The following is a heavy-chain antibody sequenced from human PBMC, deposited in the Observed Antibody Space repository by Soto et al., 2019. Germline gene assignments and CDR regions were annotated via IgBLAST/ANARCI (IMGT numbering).Heavy chain of an antibody. CDR1: GFTFSSYA. J-gene: IGHJ4*02. CDR3: AKEIVAAAYVETSPFDF. V-gene: IGHV3-23*01. D-gene: IGHD5-12*01. CDR2: SDGSGGDT. Sequence: EVQLLESGGGWVQPGGSLRLSCAASGFTFSSYAMGWVRQAPGTGLEWVSFSDGSGGDTSFADAVKGRFTISRDNSKNTLYLHMNSLRAEDTARYYCAKEIVAAAYVETSPFDFWGQGTLVTVAS.